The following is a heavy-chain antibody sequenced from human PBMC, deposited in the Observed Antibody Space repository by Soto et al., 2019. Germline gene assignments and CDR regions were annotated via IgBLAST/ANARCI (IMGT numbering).Heavy chain of an antibody. V-gene: IGHV1-18*01. Sequence: GASVKVSCKASGYNFLTYGISWLRQAPGRGLEWMGWISTDNTHRNYAQNFQERVTMTTDTSTNTTYMELKSLKSDDTAIYYYARDRPDISVIRAVKTYNYFDPWGQGTLVTVSS. J-gene: IGHJ5*02. CDR1: GYNFLTYG. CDR3: ARDRPDISVIRAVKTYNYFDP. D-gene: IGHD3-10*01. CDR2: ISTDNTHR.